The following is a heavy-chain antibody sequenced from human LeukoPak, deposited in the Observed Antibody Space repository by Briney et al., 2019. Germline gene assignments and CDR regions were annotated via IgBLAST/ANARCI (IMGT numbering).Heavy chain of an antibody. V-gene: IGHV3-7*04. CDR3: AKESSSSGYYYYYYMDV. D-gene: IGHD6-6*01. CDR1: GFTFSSYW. J-gene: IGHJ6*03. Sequence: GGSLRLSCAASGFTFSSYWMSWVRQAPGKGLEWVANIKQDGSEKYYVDSVKGRFTISRDNAKNSLYLQMNSLRAEDTAVYYCAKESSSSGYYYYYYMDVWGKGTTVTVSS. CDR2: IKQDGSEK.